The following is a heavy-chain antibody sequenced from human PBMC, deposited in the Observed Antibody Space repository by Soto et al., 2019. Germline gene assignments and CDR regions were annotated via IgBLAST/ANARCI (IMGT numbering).Heavy chain of an antibody. CDR1: GGSFSGYY. D-gene: IGHD5-18*01. CDR2: INHSGST. CDR3: ARGEDTAMVTLGLSYWFDP. V-gene: IGHV4-34*01. J-gene: IGHJ5*02. Sequence: PSETLSLTCAVYGGSFSGYYWSWIRQPPGKGLEWIGEINHSGSTNYNPSLKSRVTISVDTSKNQFSLKLSSVTAADTAVYYCARGEDTAMVTLGLSYWFDPWGQGTLVTVSS.